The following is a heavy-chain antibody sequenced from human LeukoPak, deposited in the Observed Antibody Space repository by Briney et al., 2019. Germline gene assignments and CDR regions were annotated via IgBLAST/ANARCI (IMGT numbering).Heavy chain of an antibody. D-gene: IGHD5-24*01. V-gene: IGHV1-18*01. Sequence: ASVTVSCTASGYTFTSYGISWVRQAPGQGLEWMGWISAYNGNTNYAQKLQGRVTMTTDTSTSTAYMELRSLRSDDTAVYYCARVRRDGYNIPWFDPWGQGTLVTVSS. CDR3: ARVRRDGYNIPWFDP. CDR2: ISAYNGNT. J-gene: IGHJ5*02. CDR1: GYTFTSYG.